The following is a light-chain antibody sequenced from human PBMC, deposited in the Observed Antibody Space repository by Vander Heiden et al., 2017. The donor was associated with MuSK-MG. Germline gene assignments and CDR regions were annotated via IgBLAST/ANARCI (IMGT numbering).Light chain of an antibody. J-gene: IGKJ3*01. Sequence: DIVMTQSPLSLRVTHGEPASISGMSSQSLLHSNGYNYLDWYVQKPGQSPQLLIYSATNRASGVPDRFSGSGSGTDFTLKISRVEAEDVGVYYCMLALQTPIFTFGHGTKVDIK. CDR1: QSLLHSNGYNY. V-gene: IGKV2-28*01. CDR2: SAT. CDR3: MLALQTPIFT.